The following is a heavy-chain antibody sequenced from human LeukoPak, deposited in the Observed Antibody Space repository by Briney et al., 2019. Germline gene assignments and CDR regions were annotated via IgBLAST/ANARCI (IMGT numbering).Heavy chain of an antibody. Sequence: GGSLRLSCAASGFTVSSNCMSWVRQAPGKGLEWVSVIYSGGSTYYADSVKGRFTISRDNSKNTLYLQMNSLRAEDTAVYYCAREIAAAGRGWFDPWGQGTLVTVSS. CDR2: IYSGGST. D-gene: IGHD6-13*01. CDR1: GFTVSSNC. CDR3: AREIAAAGRGWFDP. V-gene: IGHV3-66*01. J-gene: IGHJ5*02.